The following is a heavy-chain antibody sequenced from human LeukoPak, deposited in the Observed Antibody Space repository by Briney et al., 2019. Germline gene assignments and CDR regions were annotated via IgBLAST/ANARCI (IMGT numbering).Heavy chain of an antibody. D-gene: IGHD1-26*01. V-gene: IGHV3-21*01. J-gene: IGHJ4*02. Sequence: PGGSLRLSCAASGFTFSSYSMNWVRQAPGKGLEWVSSISSSSSYIYYADSVKGRFTISRDNAKNSLYLQMNSLRAEDTAVYYCARDPIVGAAFFAWGGEGTLVT. CDR2: ISSSSSYI. CDR1: GFTFSSYS. CDR3: ARDPIVGAAFFAW.